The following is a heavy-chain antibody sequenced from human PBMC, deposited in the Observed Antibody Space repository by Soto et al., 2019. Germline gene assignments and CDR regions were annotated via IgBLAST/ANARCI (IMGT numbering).Heavy chain of an antibody. J-gene: IGHJ3*02. CDR2: ISGSGGET. D-gene: IGHD5-18*01. CDR3: ARRARIQLSQGAFDI. CDR1: GFTFRTHD. Sequence: GGSLRLSCETSGFTFRTHDMSWVRQSPGRGLEWISSISGSGGETNYADSVTGRFTISRDNSKNMVYLDMNSLRAEDTATYHCARRARIQLSQGAFDIWGQGTMVTVSS. V-gene: IGHV3-23*01.